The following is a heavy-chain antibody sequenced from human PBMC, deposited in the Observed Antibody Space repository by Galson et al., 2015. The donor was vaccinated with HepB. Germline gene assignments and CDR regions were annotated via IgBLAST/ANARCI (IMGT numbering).Heavy chain of an antibody. D-gene: IGHD2-2*02. Sequence: SLRLSCAASGFTFSSYGMHWVRQAPGKGLEWVAVIWYDGSNKYYADSVKGRFTISRDNSKNTLYLQMNSLRAEDTAVYYCAREGPYCSSTSCYTSPKMYGMDVWGQGTTVTVSS. CDR2: IWYDGSNK. J-gene: IGHJ6*02. CDR3: AREGPYCSSTSCYTSPKMYGMDV. V-gene: IGHV3-33*08. CDR1: GFTFSSYG.